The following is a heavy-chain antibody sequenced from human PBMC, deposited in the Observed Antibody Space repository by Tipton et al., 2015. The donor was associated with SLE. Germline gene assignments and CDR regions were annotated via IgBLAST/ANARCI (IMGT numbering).Heavy chain of an antibody. J-gene: IGHJ3*02. V-gene: IGHV3-43*02. CDR3: GKDVEGTFDT. CDR1: GFTFDDYA. CDR2: ISGDGGST. Sequence: GSLRLSCAASGFTFDDYAMHWVRQVPGKGLEWVSLISGDGGSTYYADSVKGRFTISRDNSKESLYLQMNSLRIEDTALYYCGKDVEGTFDTWGQGTMVTVSS.